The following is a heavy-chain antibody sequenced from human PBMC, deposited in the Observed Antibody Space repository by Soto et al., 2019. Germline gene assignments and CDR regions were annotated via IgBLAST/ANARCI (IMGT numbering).Heavy chain of an antibody. D-gene: IGHD3-9*01. CDR3: ARDNTYYDILTGETTNWFDP. CDR2: IYYSGST. J-gene: IGHJ5*02. CDR1: GGSISSSGHY. V-gene: IGHV4-31*03. Sequence: PSETLSLTCTVSGGSISSSGHYWGWIRQTPGKGLEWIGYIYYSGSTYYNPSFKSRVTISVDTSKNQFSLKLSSVTAADTAVYYCARDNTYYDILTGETTNWFDPWGQGTLVTVSS.